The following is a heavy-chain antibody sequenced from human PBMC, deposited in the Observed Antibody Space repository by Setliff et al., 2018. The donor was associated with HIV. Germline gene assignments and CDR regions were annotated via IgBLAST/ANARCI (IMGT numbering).Heavy chain of an antibody. V-gene: IGHV4-61*09. CDR2: IYTSGST. Sequence: PSETLSLTCTVSGGSISSGTYYWTWIRQPAGKGLEWIGHIYTSGSTNYNPSLKSRVNISIDTSKNQFSLKLSSVTAADTAVYYCARGRRSTSSYYYYYYMDVWGKGTTVTVSS. D-gene: IGHD2-2*01. CDR3: ARGRRSTSSYYYYYYMDV. CDR1: GGSISSGTYY. J-gene: IGHJ6*03.